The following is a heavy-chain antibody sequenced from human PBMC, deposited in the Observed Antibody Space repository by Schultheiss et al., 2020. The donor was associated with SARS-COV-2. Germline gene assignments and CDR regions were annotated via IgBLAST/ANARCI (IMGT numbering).Heavy chain of an antibody. D-gene: IGHD1-7*01. Sequence: ASVKVSCKASGYTFTSYYMHWVRQAPGQGLEWMGWMNPNSGNRGYAQKFQGRVTMTRNTSISTAYMQLSSLRSEDTAVYYCAAGGSNWNYRFDPWGQGTLVTVSS. CDR2: MNPNSGNR. CDR1: GYTFTSYY. J-gene: IGHJ5*02. V-gene: IGHV1-8*02. CDR3: AAGGSNWNYRFDP.